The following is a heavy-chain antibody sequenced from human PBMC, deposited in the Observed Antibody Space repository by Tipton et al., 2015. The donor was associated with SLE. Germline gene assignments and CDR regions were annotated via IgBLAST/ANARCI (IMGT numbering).Heavy chain of an antibody. V-gene: IGHV3-48*03. D-gene: IGHD4/OR15-4a*01. CDR2: ISSSGTTI. CDR3: AREGAGTPDY. CDR1: GFTFSSYE. Sequence: SLRLSCAASGFTFSSYEMNWVRQAPGKGLEWVSYISSSGTTIYYADSVKGRFTISRDNAKNSLYLQMNSLRAEDTAVYYCAREGAGTPDYWGQGTLVTVSS. J-gene: IGHJ4*02.